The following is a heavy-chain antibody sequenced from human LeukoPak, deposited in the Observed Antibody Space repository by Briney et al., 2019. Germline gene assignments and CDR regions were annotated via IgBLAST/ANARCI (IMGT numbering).Heavy chain of an antibody. V-gene: IGHV4-38-2*02. D-gene: IGHD1-26*01. CDR3: ARDGRFPPEVLPRYFDY. Sequence: SETLSLTCTVSGYSISTGYYWDWIRQPPGKGLEWIGNIYYSGSTYYNPSLKSRVTISVETSKNQFSLKLSSVTAADTAVYYCARDGRFPPEVLPRYFDYWGQGTLVTVSS. CDR2: IYYSGST. J-gene: IGHJ4*02. CDR1: GYSISTGYY.